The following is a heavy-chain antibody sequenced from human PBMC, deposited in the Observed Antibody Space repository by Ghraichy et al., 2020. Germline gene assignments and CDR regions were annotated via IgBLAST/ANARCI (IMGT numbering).Heavy chain of an antibody. J-gene: IGHJ4*02. CDR1: GFIFDDYA. Sequence: GGSLRLSCVASGFIFDDYAMHWVRQAPGRGLEWVSGISWNSNNIGYAGSVKGRFTISRDKAKNSLYLQMNSLRAEDTALYYCARDISQYDFWSGYGYWGQGTLVTVSS. D-gene: IGHD3/OR15-3a*01. CDR3: ARDISQYDFWSGYGY. V-gene: IGHV3-9*01. CDR2: ISWNSNNI.